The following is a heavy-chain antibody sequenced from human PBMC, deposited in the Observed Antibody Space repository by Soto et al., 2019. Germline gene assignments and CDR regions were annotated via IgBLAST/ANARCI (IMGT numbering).Heavy chain of an antibody. V-gene: IGHV3-7*04. CDR3: ARDLQIYDILTGYPRSYYYYGMDV. J-gene: IGHJ6*02. CDR2: IKQDGSEK. CDR1: GFTFSSYW. D-gene: IGHD3-9*01. Sequence: PGGSLRLSCAASGFTFSSYWMSWVRQAPGKGLEWVANIKQDGSEKYYVDSVKGRFTISRDNAKNSLYLQMNSLRAEDTAVYYCARDLQIYDILTGYPRSYYYYGMDVWGQGTTVTVSS.